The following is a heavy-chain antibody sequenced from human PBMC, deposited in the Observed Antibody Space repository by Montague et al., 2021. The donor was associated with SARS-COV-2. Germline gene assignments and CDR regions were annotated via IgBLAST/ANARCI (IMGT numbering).Heavy chain of an antibody. J-gene: IGHJ4*02. D-gene: IGHD4/OR15-4a*01. CDR3: ARHYSANLPAVY. Sequence: SKTLSLTCTVSGGSISSFYWSWFRQPPGKGLEWIGYISDSGSTNYNPSLTSRVTMSVDTSKNQFSLKVNSVTAADTAVYYCARHYSANLPAVYWGQGALVTVSS. V-gene: IGHV4-59*08. CDR2: ISDSGST. CDR1: GGSISSFY.